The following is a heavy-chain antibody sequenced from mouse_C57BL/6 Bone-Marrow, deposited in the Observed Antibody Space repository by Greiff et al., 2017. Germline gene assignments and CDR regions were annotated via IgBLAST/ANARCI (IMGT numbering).Heavy chain of an antibody. CDR2: IDPSDSYT. Sequence: QVQLQQPGAELVKPGASVKLSCKASGYTFTSYWMQWVKQRPGQGLEWIGEIDPSDSYTNYNQKFKGKATWTVDTSASTAYMQLSSLTSEDSAVYYCAELGGDWGQGTTLTVSS. D-gene: IGHD3-3*01. CDR3: AELGGD. J-gene: IGHJ2*01. V-gene: IGHV1-50*01. CDR1: GYTFTSYW.